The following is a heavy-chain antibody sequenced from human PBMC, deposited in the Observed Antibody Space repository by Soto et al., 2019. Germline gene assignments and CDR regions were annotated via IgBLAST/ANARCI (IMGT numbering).Heavy chain of an antibody. J-gene: IGHJ5*02. D-gene: IGHD3-3*01. CDR2: INPSGGST. V-gene: IGHV1-46*03. Sequence: ASVKVSCKASGYTFTSYYMHWVRQAPGQGLEWMGIINPSGGSTSYAQKFQGRVTMTRDTSTSTVYMELSSLRSEDTAVYYCASWVFGSRFWLGFDPWGQGTLVTVSS. CDR3: ASWVFGSRFWLGFDP. CDR1: GYTFTSYY.